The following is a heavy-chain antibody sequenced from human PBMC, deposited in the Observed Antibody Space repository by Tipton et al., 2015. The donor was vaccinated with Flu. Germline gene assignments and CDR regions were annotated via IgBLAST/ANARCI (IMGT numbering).Heavy chain of an antibody. CDR1: GGSFSGYY. Sequence: TLSLTCAVYGGSFSGYYWSWIRQPPGKGLEWIGESNHSGSTNYNPSLKRRVTISVDTSKNQFSLKLRTVTAADTAVYYCARAPSGGSSRADRPHWFDPWGQGTLVTVSS. CDR2: SNHSGST. V-gene: IGHV4-34*01. J-gene: IGHJ5*02. CDR3: ARAPSGGSSRADRPHWFDP. D-gene: IGHD6-6*01.